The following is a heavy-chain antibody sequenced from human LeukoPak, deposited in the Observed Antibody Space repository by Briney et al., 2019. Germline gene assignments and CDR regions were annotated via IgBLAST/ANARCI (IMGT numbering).Heavy chain of an antibody. CDR3: ARHRDYDGSGSYYGGWFGP. D-gene: IGHD3-10*01. V-gene: IGHV4-59*08. Sequence: SETLSLTCTVSGVSISSYYWGWIRQPPGQGLEWIGNIYYSGSTNYNPSLKSRVTISVDTSKNQFSLKLSSVTAADPAVYYCARHRDYDGSGSYYGGWFGPWGQGTLVTVSS. CDR2: IYYSGST. J-gene: IGHJ5*02. CDR1: GVSISSYY.